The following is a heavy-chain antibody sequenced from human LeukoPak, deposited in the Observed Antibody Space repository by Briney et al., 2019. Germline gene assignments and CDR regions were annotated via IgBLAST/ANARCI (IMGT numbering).Heavy chain of an antibody. J-gene: IGHJ6*03. Sequence: ASVKVSCKASGYTFTSYYMHWVRQAPGQGLEWMGIINPSGGSTSYAQKFQGRVTMTRDTSISTAYMELSSLRSDDTAVYFCAREVIPTYYYMDVWGKGTTVTVSS. V-gene: IGHV1-46*01. D-gene: IGHD2-2*02. CDR2: INPSGGST. CDR1: GYTFTSYY. CDR3: AREVIPTYYYMDV.